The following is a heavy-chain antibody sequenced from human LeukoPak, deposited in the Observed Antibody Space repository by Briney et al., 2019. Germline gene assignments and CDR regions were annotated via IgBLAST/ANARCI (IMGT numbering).Heavy chain of an antibody. CDR1: GFTFSSYS. CDR2: ISSSSSTI. J-gene: IGHJ5*02. Sequence: GGSLRLSCEASGFTFSSYSMNWFRQAPGKGLEWVYYISSSSSTIYYADSVKGRFTISRDNAKNSLYLQMNSLRDEDTAVYYCARDYYYDSSGYAQPESWGQGTLVTVSS. CDR3: ARDYYYDSSGYAQPES. D-gene: IGHD3-22*01. V-gene: IGHV3-48*02.